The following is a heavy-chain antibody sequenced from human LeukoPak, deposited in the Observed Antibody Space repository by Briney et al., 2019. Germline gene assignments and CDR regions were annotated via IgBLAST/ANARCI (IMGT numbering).Heavy chain of an antibody. CDR1: GGTFSSYA. V-gene: IGHV1-69*06. D-gene: IGHD2-2*01. CDR2: IIPIFGTA. J-gene: IGHJ4*02. CDR3: ATGPLRAYCSSTSCHLTDY. Sequence: ASVKVSCKASGGTFSSYAISWVRQAPGQGLEWMGGIIPIFGTANYAQKFQGRVTMTEDTSTDTAYMELSSLRSEDTAVYYCATGPLRAYCSSTSCHLTDYWGQGTLVTVSS.